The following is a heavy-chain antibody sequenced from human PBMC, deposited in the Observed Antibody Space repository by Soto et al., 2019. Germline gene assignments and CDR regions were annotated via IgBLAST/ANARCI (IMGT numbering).Heavy chain of an antibody. CDR1: GFTFSSYG. CDR2: IWYDGSNK. D-gene: IGHD6-19*01. CDR3: ARGRSGWYVDY. Sequence: QVQLVESGGGVVQPGRSLRLSCAASGFTFSSYGMHWVRQAPGKGLEWVAVIWYDGSNKYYADSVKGRFTISRDNSKNTLYLQMNSLRAEDTAVYYYARGRSGWYVDYWGQGTLVTVSS. J-gene: IGHJ4*02. V-gene: IGHV3-33*01.